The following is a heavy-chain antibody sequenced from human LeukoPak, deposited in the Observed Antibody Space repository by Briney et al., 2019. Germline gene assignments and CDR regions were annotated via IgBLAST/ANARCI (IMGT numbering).Heavy chain of an antibody. J-gene: IGHJ4*02. CDR3: ASGYNWNYILGH. CDR1: GGSISSGDYY. Sequence: SQTLSLTCTVSGGSISSGDYYWSWIRQPAGKGLEWIGRIYTSGSTDYNPSLKSRVTISVDTSKNQFSLKLTSVTAADTAVYYCASGYNWNYILGHWGQGTLVTVSS. V-gene: IGHV4-61*02. CDR2: IYTSGST. D-gene: IGHD1-7*01.